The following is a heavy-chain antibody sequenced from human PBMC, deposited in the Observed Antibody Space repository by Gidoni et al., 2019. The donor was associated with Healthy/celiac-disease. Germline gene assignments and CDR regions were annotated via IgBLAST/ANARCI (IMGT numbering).Heavy chain of an antibody. CDR2: IYYSVST. CDR3: ARHSNYDFWSGYYVLSAFDI. D-gene: IGHD3-3*01. Sequence: QLQLQESGPGLVPPSETLSLTCTVSGGSILSLRYYLGWIRHPPGKGLVWIGSIYYSVSTYYNPSLKSRVIIAVDTSKNQFSLKLSSVTAADTAVYYCARHSNYDFWSGYYVLSAFDIWGQGTMVTVSS. CDR1: GGSILSLRYY. V-gene: IGHV4-39*01. J-gene: IGHJ3*02.